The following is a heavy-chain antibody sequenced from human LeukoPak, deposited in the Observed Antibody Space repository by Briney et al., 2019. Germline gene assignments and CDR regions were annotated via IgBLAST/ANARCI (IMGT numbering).Heavy chain of an antibody. D-gene: IGHD6-19*01. CDR1: GFTFSSYA. J-gene: IGHJ4*02. CDR2: ISGSGGST. V-gene: IGHV3-23*01. CDR3: AKGEQWLYYFDY. Sequence: GGSLRLSCAASGFTFSSYAMSWVRQAPGKGLEWVSAISGSGGSTYYADSVKGRFTISRDNSKNALYLQMNSLRAEDTAVYYCAKGEQWLYYFDYWGQGTLVTVSS.